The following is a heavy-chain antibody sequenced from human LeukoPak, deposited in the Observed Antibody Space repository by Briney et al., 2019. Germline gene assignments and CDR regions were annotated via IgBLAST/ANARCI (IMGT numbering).Heavy chain of an antibody. CDR1: GFTFSSYS. CDR2: ISSSSSYI. J-gene: IGHJ4*02. CDR3: AREGTDYYDSSGYYFDY. Sequence: SGGSPRLSCAASGFTFSSYSMNWVRQAPGKGLEWVSSISSSSSYIYYADSVKGRFTISRANAKNSLYLQMNSLRAEDTAVYYCAREGTDYYDSSGYYFDYWGQGTLVTVSS. D-gene: IGHD3-22*01. V-gene: IGHV3-21*01.